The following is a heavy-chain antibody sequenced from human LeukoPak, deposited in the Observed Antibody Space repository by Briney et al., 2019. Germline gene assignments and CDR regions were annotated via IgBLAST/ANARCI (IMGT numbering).Heavy chain of an antibody. D-gene: IGHD3-16*01. J-gene: IGHJ6*03. CDR3: AKDSSSYDWGYMDV. CDR1: GFTFSTYA. V-gene: IGHV3-23*01. CDR2: IGGSDGRT. Sequence: GGSLRLSCAASGFTFSTYAMSWVRQAPGKGLGWVSLIGGSDGRTRYADSVKGRFTISRDNSKNTLYLEMNSLRAEDTAVYYCAKDSSSYDWGYMDVWGKGTTVTISS.